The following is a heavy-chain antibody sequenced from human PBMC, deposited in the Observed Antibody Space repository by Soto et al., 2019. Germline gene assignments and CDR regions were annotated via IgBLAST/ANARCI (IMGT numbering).Heavy chain of an antibody. CDR2: INHSGST. D-gene: IGHD2-2*01. J-gene: IGHJ6*03. V-gene: IGHV4-34*01. CDR1: GGSFSGYY. Sequence: SEALSVTYAVYGGSFSGYYWSWIRQPPGKGLEWIGEINHSGSTNYNPSLKSRVTISVDTSKNQFSLKLSSVTAADTAVYYCAREGYQLLPPGYYYYYMDVWGKGTTVT. CDR3: AREGYQLLPPGYYYYYMDV.